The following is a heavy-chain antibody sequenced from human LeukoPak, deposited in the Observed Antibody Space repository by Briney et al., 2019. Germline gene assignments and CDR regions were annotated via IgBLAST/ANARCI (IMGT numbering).Heavy chain of an antibody. CDR1: GGSFSGYY. Sequence: SETLSLTCAVYGGSFSGYYWSWIRQPPGKGLEWIGEANHSGSTNYNPSLKSRVTISVDTSKNQFSLKLSSVTAADTAVYYCARGLIAVASGNYYYYYMDVWGKGTTVTISS. CDR2: ANHSGST. CDR3: ARGLIAVASGNYYYYYMDV. D-gene: IGHD6-19*01. V-gene: IGHV4-34*01. J-gene: IGHJ6*03.